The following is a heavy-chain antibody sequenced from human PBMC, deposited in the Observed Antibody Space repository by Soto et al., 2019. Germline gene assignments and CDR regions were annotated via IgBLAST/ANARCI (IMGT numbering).Heavy chain of an antibody. D-gene: IGHD5-18*01. J-gene: IGHJ6*02. CDR1: GYSFTSYW. Sequence: GESLKISCKGSGYSFTSYWISWVRQMPGKGLEWMGRIDPSDSYTNYSPSFQGHVTISADKPISTAYLQWSSLKASDTAMYYCARAAPGGYSYGYYYYGMDVWGQGTTVTVSS. V-gene: IGHV5-10-1*01. CDR2: IDPSDSYT. CDR3: ARAAPGGYSYGYYYYGMDV.